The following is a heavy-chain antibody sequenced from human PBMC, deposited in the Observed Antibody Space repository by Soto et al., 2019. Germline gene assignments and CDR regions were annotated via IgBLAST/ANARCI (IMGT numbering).Heavy chain of an antibody. Sequence: QVQVVQSGAEVRRPGSSVKVSCKASGGTFGSNAIRWVRQAPGQGLEWMGNIIPIFGTTHKAQKFQGRVTITADESTDTAYMELSSLRSEDTALYYCAREGVTFGPGEVRSAFDIWGQGTVVTVSS. V-gene: IGHV1-69*15. CDR1: GGTFGSNA. J-gene: IGHJ3*02. CDR3: AREGVTFGPGEVRSAFDI. D-gene: IGHD3-10*01. CDR2: IIPIFGTT.